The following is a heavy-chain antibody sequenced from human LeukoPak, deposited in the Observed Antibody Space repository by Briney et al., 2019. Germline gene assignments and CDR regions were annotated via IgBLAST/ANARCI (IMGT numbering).Heavy chain of an antibody. D-gene: IGHD5-18*01. CDR2: IYNSWNT. Sequence: PSETLSLTCIVSGGSINNHYWSWLRQPPGKGLEWIGYIYNSWNTNYNPSLQSRVTISMDASRKQFSLNLTSVTAADTAVYYCARDQIGYGLDYWGQGTLVTVSS. CDR1: GGSINNHY. V-gene: IGHV4-59*11. CDR3: ARDQIGYGLDY. J-gene: IGHJ4*02.